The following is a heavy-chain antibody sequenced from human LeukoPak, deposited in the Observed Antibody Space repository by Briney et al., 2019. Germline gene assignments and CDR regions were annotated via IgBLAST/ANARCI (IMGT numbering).Heavy chain of an antibody. CDR1: GYTLTSYA. CDR3: ARVAGLSDAFDI. Sequence: ASVKVSCKASGYTLTSYAMHWVRQAPGQRLEWMGWINAGNGNTKYSQKFQGRVTITRDTSASTAYMELSSLRSEDTAVYYCARVAGLSDAFDIWGQGTMVTVSS. V-gene: IGHV1-3*01. J-gene: IGHJ3*02. D-gene: IGHD2-15*01. CDR2: INAGNGNT.